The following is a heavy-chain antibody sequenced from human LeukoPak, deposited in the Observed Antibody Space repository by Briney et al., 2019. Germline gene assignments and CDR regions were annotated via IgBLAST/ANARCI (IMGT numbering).Heavy chain of an antibody. CDR1: GYTFTGYY. V-gene: IGHV1-2*02. D-gene: IGHD2-15*01. CDR2: INPNSGGT. CDR3: ARAGYCSGGSCFNWFDP. Sequence: ASVKVSCKASGYTFTGYYMHWVRQAPGQGLEWMGWINPNSGGTNYAQKFQGRVTMTRDTSISTAYMELSRLRSDDTAVYYCARAGYCSGGSCFNWFDPWGQGTLVTVSS. J-gene: IGHJ5*02.